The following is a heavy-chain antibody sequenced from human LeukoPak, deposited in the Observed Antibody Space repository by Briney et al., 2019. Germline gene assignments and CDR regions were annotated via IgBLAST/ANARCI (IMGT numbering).Heavy chain of an antibody. J-gene: IGHJ6*03. D-gene: IGHD3-22*01. CDR1: GYSIRSGFY. CDR3: ASIRYYDSSGYPLGYYMDV. CDR2: IHHSGST. V-gene: IGHV4-38-2*02. Sequence: SETLSLTCSVSGYSIRSGFYWVWIRQPPGRGLEWIASIHHSGSTYYNPSLKSRVTISVDTSKNQFSLNLSSVIAADTAMYYCASIRYYDSSGYPLGYYMDVWGKGTTVTVSS.